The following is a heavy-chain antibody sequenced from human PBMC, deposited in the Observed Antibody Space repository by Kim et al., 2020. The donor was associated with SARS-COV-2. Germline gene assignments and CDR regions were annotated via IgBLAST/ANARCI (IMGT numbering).Heavy chain of an antibody. CDR3: ATGGWNSSGWYWYGMDV. Sequence: ASVKVSCKVSGYTLTELSMHWVRQAPGKGLEWMGGFDPEDGETIYAQKFQGRVTMTEDTSTDTAYMELSSLRSEDTAVYYCATGGWNSSGWYWYGMDVWGQGTTVTVSS. V-gene: IGHV1-24*01. J-gene: IGHJ6*02. CDR1: GYTLTELS. CDR2: FDPEDGET. D-gene: IGHD6-19*01.